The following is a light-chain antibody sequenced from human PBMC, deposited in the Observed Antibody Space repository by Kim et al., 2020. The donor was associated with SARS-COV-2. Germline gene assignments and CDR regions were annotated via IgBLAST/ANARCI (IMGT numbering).Light chain of an antibody. CDR1: NIGSKS. CDR2: YDS. CDR3: QVWDSSSV. J-gene: IGLJ1*01. V-gene: IGLV3-21*04. Sequence: VSVAPGKTARITCGGNNIGSKSVHWYQQKPGQAPVLVIYYDSDRPSGIPERFSGSNSGNTATLTISRVEAGDEADYYCQVWDSSSVFGTGTKVTVL.